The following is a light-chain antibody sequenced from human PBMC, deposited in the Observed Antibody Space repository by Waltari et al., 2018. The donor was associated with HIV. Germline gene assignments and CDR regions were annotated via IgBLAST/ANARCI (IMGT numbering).Light chain of an antibody. V-gene: IGLV5-45*03. J-gene: IGLJ3*02. CDR1: SGVNVGNYR. CDR2: SKSYSSK. CDR3: MIWYGNIWV. Sequence: QAVLTQPSSLSASPGASASLSCTLRSGVNVGNYRIYWYQQKPGSPPRYLLRSKSYSSKQLGSGVPSRFSGSTDVPANAGNLVISGLQSEDEADYYCMIWYGNIWVFGGGTKLTV.